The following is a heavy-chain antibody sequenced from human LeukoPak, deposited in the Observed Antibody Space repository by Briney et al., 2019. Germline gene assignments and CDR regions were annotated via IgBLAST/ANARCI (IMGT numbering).Heavy chain of an antibody. Sequence: PGRSLRLSCAASGFTFSSYAMYWVRQAPGKGLEWVAVISYDGSNKYYADSVKGRFTISRDNSKNTLYLQMNSLRAEDTAVYYCARSLPRARGGTSCYRRPFDYWGQGTLVTVSS. J-gene: IGHJ4*02. D-gene: IGHD2-2*02. CDR2: ISYDGSNK. V-gene: IGHV3-30*04. CDR3: ARSLPRARGGTSCYRRPFDY. CDR1: GFTFSSYA.